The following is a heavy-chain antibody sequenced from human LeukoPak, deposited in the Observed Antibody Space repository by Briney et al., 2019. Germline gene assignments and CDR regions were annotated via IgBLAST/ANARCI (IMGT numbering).Heavy chain of an antibody. CDR2: ISGSSDNT. D-gene: IGHD6-13*01. CDR3: ARDGGNSWDY. CDR1: GFTFTVYA. Sequence: GGSLRLSCAASGFTFTVYAMSWVRQAPGKGLEWISAISGSSDNTYFADSVKGRFTISRDNSKNTVSLQMNSLRAEDTAVYYCARDGGNSWDYWGQGTLVTVSS. J-gene: IGHJ4*02. V-gene: IGHV3-23*01.